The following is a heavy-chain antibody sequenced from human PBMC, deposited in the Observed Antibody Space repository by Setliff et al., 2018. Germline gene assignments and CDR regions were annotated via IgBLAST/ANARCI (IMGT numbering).Heavy chain of an antibody. D-gene: IGHD6-25*01. V-gene: IGHV4-34*01. CDR3: RFSSGYYKNDF. CDR2: VNHRGDT. Sequence: SETLSLTCAVYGDSFSDYYWSWLRQPPGKGLEWIEEVNHRGDTNYSPSLGGRVTMTVDAARKQLSLKISSMTAADAGVYYCRFSSGYYKNDFWGHGTLVTVSS. J-gene: IGHJ4*01. CDR1: GDSFSDYY.